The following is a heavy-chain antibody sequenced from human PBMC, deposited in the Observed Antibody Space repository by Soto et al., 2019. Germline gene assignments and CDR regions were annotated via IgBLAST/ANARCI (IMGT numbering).Heavy chain of an antibody. D-gene: IGHD2-15*01. CDR1: GFTFDDYA. V-gene: IGHV3-9*01. CDR2: ISWNSGSI. Sequence: PGGSLRLSCAASGFTFDDYAMHWVRQAPGKGLEWVSGISWNSGSIGYADSVKGRFTISRDNAKNSLYLQMNSLRAEDTALYYCAKDRGGNYFDYWGQGALVTVSS. J-gene: IGHJ4*02. CDR3: AKDRGGNYFDY.